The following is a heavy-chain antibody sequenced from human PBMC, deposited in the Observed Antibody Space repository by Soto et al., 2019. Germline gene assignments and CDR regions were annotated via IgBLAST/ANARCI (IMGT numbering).Heavy chain of an antibody. J-gene: IGHJ5*02. D-gene: IGHD5-12*01. CDR1: GGSISSGGYY. CDR3: ARKSYIVATINWFDP. Sequence: ASETLSLTCTVSGGSISSGGYYWSWVRQHPGKGLEWIGYIYYSGSTNYNPSLKSRVTISVDTSKNQFSLKLSSVTAADTAVYYCARKSYIVATINWFDPWGQGTLVTVSS. V-gene: IGHV4-31*02. CDR2: IYYSGST.